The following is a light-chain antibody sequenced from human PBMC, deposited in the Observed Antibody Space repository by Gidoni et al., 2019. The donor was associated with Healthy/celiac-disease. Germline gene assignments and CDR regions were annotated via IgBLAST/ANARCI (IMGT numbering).Light chain of an antibody. Sequence: HPPATLSLSPGERATLSCRASQSVSSYLAWYQQKPGQAPRLLIYDASNRATGIPARFSGSGSGTDFTLTISSLEPEDFAVYYCQQRSNWPLTFGGGTKVEIK. V-gene: IGKV3-11*01. J-gene: IGKJ4*01. CDR3: QQRSNWPLT. CDR1: QSVSSY. CDR2: DAS.